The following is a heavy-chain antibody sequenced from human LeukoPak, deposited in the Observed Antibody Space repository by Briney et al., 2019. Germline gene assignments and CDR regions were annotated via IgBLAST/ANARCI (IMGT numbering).Heavy chain of an antibody. CDR2: MTSNGGST. CDR3: AKVSVGPLSRPTHVALYYGMDV. Sequence: AGGSLRLSCSASGFTFSSCGMHWVRQAPGKGLEYVSAMTSNGGSTYYADSVKGRCTISRDNSKNTVYLEMNSLRAEDTAIYYCAKVSVGPLSRPTHVALYYGMDVWGQGTTVTVSS. J-gene: IGHJ6*02. V-gene: IGHV3-64*04. CDR1: GFTFSSCG. D-gene: IGHD2-8*01.